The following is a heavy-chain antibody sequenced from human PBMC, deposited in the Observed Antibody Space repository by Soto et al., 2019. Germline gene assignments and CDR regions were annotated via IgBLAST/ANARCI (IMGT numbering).Heavy chain of an antibody. Sequence: QVQLQESGPGLVKPSQTLSLTCTVSGGSISSGLYYWSWIRQHPGKGLEWIGYIYYSGTTYYNPSLKSRVIISLDTSKNQFSLKLISVTAADTAVYYCARDPTYLYDNRGYNNAFDIWGQGTMVTVSS. CDR3: ARDPTYLYDNRGYNNAFDI. CDR1: GGSISSGLYY. J-gene: IGHJ3*02. D-gene: IGHD3-22*01. V-gene: IGHV4-31*03. CDR2: IYYSGTT.